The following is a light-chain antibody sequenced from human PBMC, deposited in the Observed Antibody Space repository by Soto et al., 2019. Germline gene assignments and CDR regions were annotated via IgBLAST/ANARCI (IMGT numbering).Light chain of an antibody. CDR1: SSNLGAGYE. Sequence: QPVLTQPHSVSEAPGQRVTISCTGSSSNLGAGYEAHWYQQVPGTAPKLLIYENNNRPSGVPDRFSGSKSGTSASLAITGIQAEDEAEYYCQSYDSSLSGYVFGTGTKLTVL. CDR3: QSYDSSLSGYV. V-gene: IGLV1-40*01. J-gene: IGLJ1*01. CDR2: ENN.